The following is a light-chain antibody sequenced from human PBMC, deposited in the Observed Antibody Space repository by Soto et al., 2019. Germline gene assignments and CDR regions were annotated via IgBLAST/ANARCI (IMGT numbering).Light chain of an antibody. CDR1: SSDIGAYKY. CDR3: SSYRSDSTVI. CDR2: DVS. V-gene: IGLV2-14*03. Sequence: QSALTQPASVSGSPGQSITISCTGTSSDIGAYKYVSWYQQFPGKAPKLMIYDVSNRPSGVSNRFSGSKSGNTASLTISGLQAEDEADYYCSSYRSDSTVIFGGGTKLTVL. J-gene: IGLJ2*01.